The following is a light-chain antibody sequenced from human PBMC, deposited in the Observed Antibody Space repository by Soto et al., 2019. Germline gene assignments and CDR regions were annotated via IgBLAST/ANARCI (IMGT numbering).Light chain of an antibody. CDR3: KQYGDSLIT. J-gene: IGKJ5*01. CDR1: QSVSVRH. CDR2: GAS. V-gene: IGKV3-20*01. Sequence: EIVLTQSPGTLSLSPGERATLSCRASQSVSVRHLAWYHQKPGQAPRLLIYGASSRATGIPDRISGTGSGTDFTLTIRRLEPEDFAVYYCKQYGDSLITFGQGTRLEIK.